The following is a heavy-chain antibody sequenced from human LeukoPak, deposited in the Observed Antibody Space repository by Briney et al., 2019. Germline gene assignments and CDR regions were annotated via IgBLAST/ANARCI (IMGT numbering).Heavy chain of an antibody. Sequence: GASVKVSCKASGYTFTSYDINWVRQATGQGPEWMAWMNPNSGNTGYAQKFQGRITLTRDTSISTAYMELSSLTSEDTAVYYCARGPILVRRVIMADSVGGLDVWGQGTTVTVSS. CDR3: ARGPILVRRVIMADSVGGLDV. CDR1: GYTFTSYD. J-gene: IGHJ6*02. D-gene: IGHD3-10*01. CDR2: MNPNSGNT. V-gene: IGHV1-8*01.